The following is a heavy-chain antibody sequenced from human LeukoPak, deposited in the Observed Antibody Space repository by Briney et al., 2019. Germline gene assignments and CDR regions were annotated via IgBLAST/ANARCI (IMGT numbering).Heavy chain of an antibody. Sequence: SETLPVTCTVSGGSISSYYWSWIRQPPGKGLEWIGYIYYSGSTNYNPSLKSRVTISVDTSKNQFSLKLSSVTAADTAVYYCASTLNCSGGSCYSRFPYYGMDVWGQGTTVTVSS. D-gene: IGHD2-15*01. V-gene: IGHV4-59*08. CDR3: ASTLNCSGGSCYSRFPYYGMDV. J-gene: IGHJ6*02. CDR1: GGSISSYY. CDR2: IYYSGST.